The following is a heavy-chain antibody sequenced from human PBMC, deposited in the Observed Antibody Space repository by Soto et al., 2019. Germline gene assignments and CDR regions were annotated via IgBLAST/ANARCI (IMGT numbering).Heavy chain of an antibody. Sequence: ASVNVSCKASGYTFSSYYMHWVRQAPGQGLEWMGIIYPSGVSTSYAQRFQGRVTMTRDTSRSTVYMELSSLRSDDTAIYYCARSSGGNFGIIIEGANWFDPWGQG. CDR2: IYPSGVST. D-gene: IGHD3-3*01. CDR1: GYTFSSYY. V-gene: IGHV1-46*01. J-gene: IGHJ5*02. CDR3: ARSSGGNFGIIIEGANWFDP.